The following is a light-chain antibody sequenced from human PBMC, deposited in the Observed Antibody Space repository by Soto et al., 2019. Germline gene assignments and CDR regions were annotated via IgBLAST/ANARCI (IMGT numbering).Light chain of an antibody. Sequence: QSVLTQPPSVSGAPGQRLTLSCTGSTSNIGAGYDVHWFQLLPGTAPKLLIYGNNDRPSGVPDRFSGSRSGTSASLAITGLQAEDEADYYCQSYDSSLSAPYVFGTGTKVTVL. V-gene: IGLV1-40*01. CDR3: QSYDSSLSAPYV. CDR2: GNN. CDR1: TSNIGAGYD. J-gene: IGLJ1*01.